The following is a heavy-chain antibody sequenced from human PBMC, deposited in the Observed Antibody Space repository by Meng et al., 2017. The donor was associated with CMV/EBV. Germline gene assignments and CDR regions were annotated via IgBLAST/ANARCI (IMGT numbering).Heavy chain of an antibody. D-gene: IGHD3-16*01. CDR3: AGSRPGGGACDY. V-gene: IGHV4-4*07. J-gene: IGHJ4*02. CDR2: IQVIGHT. Sequence: QGQLQEPGPGRWKPSEPLSPTCIVSGASIKNYNWNWVRQPAGQGLEWIGLIQVIGHTVYNPSLKSRVTVSLDASKSQFSLTLNSVTAADTATYYCAGSRPGGGACDYWGQGILVTVSS. CDR1: GASIKNYN.